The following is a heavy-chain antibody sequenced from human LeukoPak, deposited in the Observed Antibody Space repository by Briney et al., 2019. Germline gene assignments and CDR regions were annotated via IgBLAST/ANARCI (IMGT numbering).Heavy chain of an antibody. CDR3: ARGAVRGGTNFDY. Sequence: SQTLSLTCAISGDSVSGSPAVWNWIRQSPSRGLEWLGRAYYRSKWYIDYAVSVKGRIAITPDTSKNQFSLQQNSVTPEDTAVYYCARGAVRGGTNFDYWGQGTLVTVSS. CDR2: AYYRSKWYI. V-gene: IGHV6-1*01. CDR1: GDSVSGSPAV. D-gene: IGHD3-10*01. J-gene: IGHJ4*02.